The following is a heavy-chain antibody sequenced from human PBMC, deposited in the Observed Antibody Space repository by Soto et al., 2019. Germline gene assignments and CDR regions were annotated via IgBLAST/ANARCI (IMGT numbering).Heavy chain of an antibody. CDR3: ARVSDCSGGSCSPALPEDYFDY. D-gene: IGHD2-15*01. CDR2: INHSGST. J-gene: IGHJ4*02. V-gene: IGHV4-34*01. Sequence: QVQLQQWGAGLLKPSETLSLTCAVYGGSFSGYYWSWIRQPPGKGLEWIGEINHSGSTNYNPSLKSRVTISVDTSKNQFSLKLSSVNAADTAVYYCARVSDCSGGSCSPALPEDYFDYWGQGTLVTVSS. CDR1: GGSFSGYY.